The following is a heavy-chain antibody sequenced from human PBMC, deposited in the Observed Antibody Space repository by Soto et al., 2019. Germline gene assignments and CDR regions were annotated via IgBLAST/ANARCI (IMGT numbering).Heavy chain of an antibody. V-gene: IGHV4-34*01. J-gene: IGHJ4*02. CDR2: IKPSGST. CDR3: ARERTFNGGPSARDY. CDR1: GGSFSGYY. Sequence: QVQLQQWGAGLLKPSETLSLTCAVYGGSFSGYYWSWIRQPPGTGLEWLGEIKPSGSTNYNPSLNSRVTISVNTSRNHFSLHLSSVTAADTAVYYFARERTFNGGPSARDYWGQGNLVTVSS. D-gene: IGHD2-8*01.